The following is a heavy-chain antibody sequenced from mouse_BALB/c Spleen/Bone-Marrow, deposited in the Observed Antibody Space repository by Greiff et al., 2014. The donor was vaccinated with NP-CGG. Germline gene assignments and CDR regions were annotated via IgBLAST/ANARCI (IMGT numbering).Heavy chain of an antibody. V-gene: IGHV1S81*02. D-gene: IGHD2-3*01. CDR1: GYSFTTYW. Sequence: VKLVESGAELVKPGASVRLSCKASGYSFTTYWIHWVKQRPGQGLEWIGEINPSNGRTNYNEKFKSKATLTVDKSSSTAYMQLSSLTSEDSAVYDCARYDGPAWFAYWGQGTLVTVSA. J-gene: IGHJ3*01. CDR2: INPSNGRT. CDR3: ARYDGPAWFAY.